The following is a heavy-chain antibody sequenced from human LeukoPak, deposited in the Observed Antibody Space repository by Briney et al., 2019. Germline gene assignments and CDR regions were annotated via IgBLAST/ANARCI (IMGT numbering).Heavy chain of an antibody. CDR3: AKQEAYTTPDHSDY. CDR2: ISGTGGNT. J-gene: IGHJ4*02. D-gene: IGHD2-2*02. V-gene: IGHV3-23*01. Sequence: GGSLRLPCAASGFTFSNYAMSWVRQAPGKGLEWVSTISGTGGNTYYADSVKGRFTISKNISQSTLYLQMNSLRADDTAVYYCAKQEAYTTPDHSDYWGQGTLVTVSS. CDR1: GFTFSNYA.